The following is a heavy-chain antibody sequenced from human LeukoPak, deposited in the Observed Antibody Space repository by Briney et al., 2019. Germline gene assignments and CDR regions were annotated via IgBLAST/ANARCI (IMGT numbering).Heavy chain of an antibody. CDR3: ARVSPVDYDFWSGYPRYYYYMDV. Sequence: KSGGSLRLSCAASGFTFSSYSMNWVRQAPGKGLEWVSSISSSSSYIYYADSVKGRFTISRDNAKNSLYLHMNSLRAEDTAVYYCARVSPVDYDFWSGYPRYYYYMDVWGKGPRSPSP. J-gene: IGHJ6*03. V-gene: IGHV3-21*01. D-gene: IGHD3-3*01. CDR2: ISSSSSYI. CDR1: GFTFSSYS.